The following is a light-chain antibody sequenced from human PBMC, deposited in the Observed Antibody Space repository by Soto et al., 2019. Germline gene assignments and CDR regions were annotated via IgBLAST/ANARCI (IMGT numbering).Light chain of an antibody. Sequence: EIVLTQSPGTLSLSPGERATLSCRASQSVSSSYLAWYQQKPGQAPRLLIYGASSRATGIPDRFSGSGSGTDFTLTISRLEPEDFALYYCQQYGSSLWTFGQGTKVEI. J-gene: IGKJ1*01. CDR1: QSVSSSY. CDR2: GAS. V-gene: IGKV3-20*01. CDR3: QQYGSSLWT.